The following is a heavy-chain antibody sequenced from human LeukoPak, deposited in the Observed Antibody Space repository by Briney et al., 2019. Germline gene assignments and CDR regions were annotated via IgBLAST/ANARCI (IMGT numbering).Heavy chain of an antibody. Sequence: GGSLRLSFAASGVTLSSYAMSWARQAPGRGLEWVSGICSSGSGGNTYYAGSVKGRFTISRDSSKNTLFLQMNSLRAEDTAVYYCARDILGNIAAAGKSNGMDVWGQGTTVTVSS. V-gene: IGHV3-23*01. D-gene: IGHD6-13*01. J-gene: IGHJ6*02. CDR3: ARDILGNIAAAGKSNGMDV. CDR1: GVTLSSYA. CDR2: ICSSGSGGNT.